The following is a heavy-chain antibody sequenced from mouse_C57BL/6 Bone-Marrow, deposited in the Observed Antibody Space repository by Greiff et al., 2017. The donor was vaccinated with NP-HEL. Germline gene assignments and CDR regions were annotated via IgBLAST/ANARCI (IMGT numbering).Heavy chain of an antibody. J-gene: IGHJ4*01. CDR3: ARALLWYYYAMDY. CDR1: GYTFTSYW. V-gene: IGHV1-55*01. CDR2: IYPGSGST. D-gene: IGHD2-10*01. Sequence: VQLKQPGAELVKPGASVKMSCKASGYTFTSYWITWVKQRPGQGLEWIGDIYPGSGSTNYNEKFKSKATLTVDTSSSTAYMQLSSLTSEDSAVYYCARALLWYYYAMDYWGQGTSVTVSS.